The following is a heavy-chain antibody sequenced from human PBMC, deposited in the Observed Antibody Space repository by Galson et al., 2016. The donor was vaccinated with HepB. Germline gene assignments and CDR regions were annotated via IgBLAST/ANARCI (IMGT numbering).Heavy chain of an antibody. D-gene: IGHD3-16*01. J-gene: IGHJ4*02. CDR3: AGEGFGGARLDY. CDR2: MFHSGTT. V-gene: IGHV4-38-2*02. Sequence: WIRQPPGKGLEWIGSMFHSGTTFYNPSVRSRVSISIDTSKNQFSLKLSSVNAADTAIYYCAGEGFGGARLDYWGPGTLVTVSS.